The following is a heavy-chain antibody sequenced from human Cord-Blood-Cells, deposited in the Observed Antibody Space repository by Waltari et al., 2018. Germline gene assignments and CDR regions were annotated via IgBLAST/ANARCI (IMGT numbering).Heavy chain of an antibody. J-gene: IGHJ3*02. D-gene: IGHD3-3*01. Sequence: QVQLQQWGAGLLKPSETLSLTCAVYGGSFSGYYWRWIRPPPGKGLEWIGEINHSGSTNYNPSLKSRVTISVDTSKNQFSLKLSSVTAAETAVYYCARELDFWSGHDAFDIWGQGQWSPSLQ. CDR2: INHSGST. CDR3: ARELDFWSGHDAFDI. CDR1: GGSFSGYY. V-gene: IGHV4-34*01.